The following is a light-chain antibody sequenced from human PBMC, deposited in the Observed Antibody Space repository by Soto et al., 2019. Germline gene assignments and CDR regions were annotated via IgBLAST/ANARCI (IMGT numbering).Light chain of an antibody. CDR2: DAS. Sequence: DIQMTQSPSSLSASVGDRVTITCQASQDIRKYLNWYQQKPGKAPKLLIYDASNLETGVPSRFSGRGSGTDFIFIISSLQPEDIATYFCQQYDNLPLTFGGGTKVEIK. CDR1: QDIRKY. V-gene: IGKV1-33*01. CDR3: QQYDNLPLT. J-gene: IGKJ4*01.